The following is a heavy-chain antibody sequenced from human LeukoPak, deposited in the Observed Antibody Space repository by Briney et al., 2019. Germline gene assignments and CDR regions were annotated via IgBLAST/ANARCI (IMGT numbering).Heavy chain of an antibody. CDR1: GYTFTSYG. CDR2: ISAYNGNT. CDR3: ARDHLDYADYVSPTTLDY. Sequence: ASVKVSCKASGYTFTSYGISWVRQAPGQGLEWMGWISAYNGNTNYAQKLQGRVTITTDTTTSTADMEPRSLRSDDTAVYYCARDHLDYADYVSPTTLDYWGQGTLVTVSS. J-gene: IGHJ4*02. V-gene: IGHV1-18*01. D-gene: IGHD4-17*01.